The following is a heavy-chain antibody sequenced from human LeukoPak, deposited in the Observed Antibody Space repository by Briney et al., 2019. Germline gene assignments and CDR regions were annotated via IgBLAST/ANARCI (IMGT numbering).Heavy chain of an antibody. CDR2: MNPNSGNT. J-gene: IGHJ5*02. CDR1: GYTFTSYD. D-gene: IGHD3-9*01. CDR3: ARGRGILTGSRPGP. V-gene: IGHV1-8*01. Sequence: ASVTVSFKASGYTFTSYDINWVRQATGQGLEWMGWMNPNSGNTGYAQKFQGRVTMTRNTSISTAYMELSSLRSEDTAVYYCARGRGILTGSRPGPWGQGTLVTVSS.